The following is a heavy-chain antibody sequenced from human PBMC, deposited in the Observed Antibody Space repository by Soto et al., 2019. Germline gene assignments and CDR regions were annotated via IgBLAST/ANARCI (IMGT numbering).Heavy chain of an antibody. Sequence: GGSLRLSCAASGFTFSSYGMHWVRQAPGKGLEWVAVISYDGSNKYYADSVKGRFTISRDNSKNTLYLQMNSLRAEDTAVYYCAKVMSAFWSGYYYYFDYWGQGTLVTVSS. V-gene: IGHV3-30*18. D-gene: IGHD3-3*01. CDR1: GFTFSSYG. CDR2: ISYDGSNK. CDR3: AKVMSAFWSGYYYYFDY. J-gene: IGHJ4*02.